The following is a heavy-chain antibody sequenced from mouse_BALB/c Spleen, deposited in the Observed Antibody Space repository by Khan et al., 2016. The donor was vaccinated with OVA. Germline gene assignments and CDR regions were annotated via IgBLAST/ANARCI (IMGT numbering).Heavy chain of an antibody. CDR3: GRAQHGNHREAMDY. Sequence: VQLQESGPGLVAPSQSLSITCTVSGFSLTGYGVNWVRQPPGKGLEWLGMIWGDGSTDYNSVLKSRLSISKDNSKSQVFLKMNSLQTDDTARYXRGRAQHGNHREAMDYWGQGTSVTVSS. J-gene: IGHJ4*01. V-gene: IGHV2-6-7*01. D-gene: IGHD2-1*01. CDR2: IWGDGST. CDR1: GFSLTGYG.